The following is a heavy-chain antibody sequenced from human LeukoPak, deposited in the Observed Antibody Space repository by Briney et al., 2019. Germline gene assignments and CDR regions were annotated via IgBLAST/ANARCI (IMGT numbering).Heavy chain of an antibody. CDR1: GYTFTGYY. Sequence: ASVKVSCKASGYTFTGYYMHWVRQAPGQGLEWMGWINPNSSGTNYAQKFQGWVTMTRDTSISTAYMELSRLRSDDTAVYYCARGNYYGSGSYYGYWFDPWGQGTLVTVSS. V-gene: IGHV1-2*04. CDR3: ARGNYYGSGSYYGYWFDP. J-gene: IGHJ5*02. D-gene: IGHD3-10*01. CDR2: INPNSSGT.